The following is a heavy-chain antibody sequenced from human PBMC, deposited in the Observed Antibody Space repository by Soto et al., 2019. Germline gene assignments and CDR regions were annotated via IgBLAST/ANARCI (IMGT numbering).Heavy chain of an antibody. V-gene: IGHV3-48*02. CDR2: ISSGSKTI. D-gene: IGHD1-26*01. CDR1: GFTFIGYS. CDR3: AREDILGARSFDY. Sequence: PWGSLRLSCAASGFTFIGYSINFFRHSPFKGLEWISYISSGSKTIFYADSVKGRFSISRDNAKNSQYLQMNSLRDEDTAVYFCAREDILGARSFDYWGQGTLVTVSS. J-gene: IGHJ4*02.